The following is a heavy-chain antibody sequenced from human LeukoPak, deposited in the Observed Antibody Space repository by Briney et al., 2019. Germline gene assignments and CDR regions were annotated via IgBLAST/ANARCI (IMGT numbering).Heavy chain of an antibody. CDR3: ARGGFWSGYHHFDY. V-gene: IGHV4-34*01. CDR1: GGSFSGYY. D-gene: IGHD3-3*01. Sequence: SETLSLTCAVYGGSFSGYYWSWIRQPPGKGLEWIGEINHSGSTNYNPSLKSRVTISVDTSMNQFSLKLSSVTAADTAVYYCARGGFWSGYHHFDYWGQGTLVTVSS. J-gene: IGHJ4*02. CDR2: INHSGST.